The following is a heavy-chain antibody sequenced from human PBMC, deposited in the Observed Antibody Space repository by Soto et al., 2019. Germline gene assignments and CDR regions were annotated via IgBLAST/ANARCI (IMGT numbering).Heavy chain of an antibody. CDR2: VYYRGRS. CDR3: VSQRTSVLTQAYFDY. CDR1: GGSVSNSNYY. Sequence: TLSLTCTVSGGSVSNSNYYWGWIRQSPGKGLEWIGSVYYRGRSYSKSSVKSRVTISVDTSKNQFSLNLNSVTASDTAVYFCVSQRTSVLTQAYFDYWGPGALVTVSS. V-gene: IGHV4-39*01. D-gene: IGHD2-8*01. J-gene: IGHJ4*02.